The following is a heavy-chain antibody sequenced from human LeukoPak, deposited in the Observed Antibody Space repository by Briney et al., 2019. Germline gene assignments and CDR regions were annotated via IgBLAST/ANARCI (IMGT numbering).Heavy chain of an antibody. CDR1: GFTFSSYW. V-gene: IGHV5-51*01. J-gene: IGHJ4*02. CDR3: AGSAGGWYGL. CDR2: IYPGDSDT. D-gene: IGHD6-19*01. Sequence: WGSLRLSCAASGFTFSSYWMSWVRQAPGKGLEWMGIIYPGDSDTKYSPSFQGLVTISADKSISTAYLQWSSLKSSDTAMYYCAGSAGGWYGLWGQGTLVTVSS.